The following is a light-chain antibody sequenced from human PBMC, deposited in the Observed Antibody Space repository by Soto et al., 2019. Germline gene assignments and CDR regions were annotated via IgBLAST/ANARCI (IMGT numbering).Light chain of an antibody. CDR2: DVS. J-gene: IGLJ1*01. V-gene: IGLV2-14*01. Sequence: QSALTQPASVSGSPGQSITISCTGSSSDVGGYDYVSWYQQHPGKPPKFMIYDVSNRPSGVSDRFSGSKSGNTASLTISGLQAEDEADYYCSSYTSSSTSCVFGTGTKVTVL. CDR1: SSDVGGYDY. CDR3: SSYTSSSTSCV.